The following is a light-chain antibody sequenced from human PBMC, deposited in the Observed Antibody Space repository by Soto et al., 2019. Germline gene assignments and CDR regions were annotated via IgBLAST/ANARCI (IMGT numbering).Light chain of an antibody. V-gene: IGKV3-20*01. CDR1: QSVRSSY. J-gene: IGKJ2*01. CDR2: GAS. CDR3: QQYGASPYT. Sequence: EIVLTQSPGTLSLSPGERATLSCRASQSVRSSYLAWYQQKPGQAPRLLIYGASSRATGIPDRFSGSGSGTDFTLPISRLEPEDFAVYYCQQYGASPYTFGQGTKLEIK.